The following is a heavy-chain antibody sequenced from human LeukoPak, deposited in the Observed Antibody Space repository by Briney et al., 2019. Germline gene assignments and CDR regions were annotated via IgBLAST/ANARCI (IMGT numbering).Heavy chain of an antibody. CDR2: ISGSGDST. J-gene: IGHJ4*02. V-gene: IGHV3-23*01. Sequence: GGSLTLSCAASVFTFNNYAMTWVRQAPGKGLEWVSAISGSGDSTCYADSVEGRFTISRDNSKNSLYLQMNSLRAEDTAVYYSAKNSRVVVVTPNDYWGQGTLVTVSS. CDR1: VFTFNNYA. D-gene: IGHD2-2*01. CDR3: AKNSRVVVVTPNDY.